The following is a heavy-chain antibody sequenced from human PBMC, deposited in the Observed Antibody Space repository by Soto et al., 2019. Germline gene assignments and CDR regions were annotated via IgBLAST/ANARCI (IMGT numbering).Heavy chain of an antibody. CDR1: GFTFDDYV. V-gene: IGHV3-9*01. CDR2: ISWNGGSI. Sequence: EVQLVESGGGLVQPGRSLRLSCIASGFTFDDYVMHWVRQGPGKGLEWVSGISWNGGSIGYADSVKGRFTISRDNAKNSLSLPVNNMRAEDAAVYYCTKGESMSNIDQWGQGTLVTLSS. D-gene: IGHD1-26*01. J-gene: IGHJ4*02. CDR3: TKGESMSNIDQ.